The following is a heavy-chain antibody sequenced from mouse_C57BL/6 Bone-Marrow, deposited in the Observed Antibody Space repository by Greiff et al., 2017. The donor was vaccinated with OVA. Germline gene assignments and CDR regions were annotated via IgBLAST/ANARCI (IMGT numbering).Heavy chain of an antibody. Sequence: QVQLQQPGAELVKPGASVKLSCKASGYTFTSYWMHWVKQRPGQGLEWIGMIHPNSGSTNYNEKFKSKATLTVDKSSSTAYMQLSSLTSEDSAVYYCTKDDYYYYAMDYWGQGTSVTVSS. V-gene: IGHV1-64*01. CDR2: IHPNSGST. J-gene: IGHJ4*01. CDR3: TKDDYYYYAMDY. D-gene: IGHD2-4*01. CDR1: GYTFTSYW.